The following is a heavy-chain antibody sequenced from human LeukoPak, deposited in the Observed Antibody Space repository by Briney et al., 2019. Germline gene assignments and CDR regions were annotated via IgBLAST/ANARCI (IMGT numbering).Heavy chain of an antibody. CDR1: EFTFSSYA. CDR2: ISGSGGGT. Sequence: GGSLRLSCAGSEFTFSSYAMSWVRQAPGKGLEWVSAISGSGGGTYYADSVKGRFTISRDNSKNTLYLQMNSLRAEDTAVYYCAKDAIRTLGIAVAGTTLYFDYWGQGTLVTVSS. J-gene: IGHJ4*02. D-gene: IGHD6-19*01. V-gene: IGHV3-23*01. CDR3: AKDAIRTLGIAVAGTTLYFDY.